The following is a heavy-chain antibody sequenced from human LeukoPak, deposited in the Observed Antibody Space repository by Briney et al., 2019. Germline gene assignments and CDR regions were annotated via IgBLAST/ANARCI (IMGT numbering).Heavy chain of an antibody. V-gene: IGHV7-4-1*02. D-gene: IGHD1-26*01. J-gene: IGHJ6*03. Sequence: ASVKVSCKASGYTFTTSALNWVRQAPGQGLEWMGWINTNTGNPTYAQGFTGRFVFSLDTSVSTAYLQISSLKAEDTAVYYCARDLKWELLWDYYYMDVWGKGTTVTISS. CDR2: INTNTGNP. CDR1: GYTFTTSA. CDR3: ARDLKWELLWDYYYMDV.